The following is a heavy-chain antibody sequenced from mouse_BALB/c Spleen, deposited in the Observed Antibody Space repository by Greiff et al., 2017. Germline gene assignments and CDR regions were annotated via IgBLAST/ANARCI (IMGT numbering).Heavy chain of an antibody. Sequence: EVKVEESGGGLVQPGGSRKLSCAASGFTFSSFGMHWVRQAPEKGLEWVAYISSGSSTIYYADTVKGRFTISRDNPKNTLFLQMTSLRSEDTAMYYCARITTVVPYYFDYWGQGTTLTVSS. CDR3: ARITTVVPYYFDY. D-gene: IGHD1-1*01. CDR2: ISSGSSTI. J-gene: IGHJ2*01. CDR1: GFTFSSFG. V-gene: IGHV5-17*02.